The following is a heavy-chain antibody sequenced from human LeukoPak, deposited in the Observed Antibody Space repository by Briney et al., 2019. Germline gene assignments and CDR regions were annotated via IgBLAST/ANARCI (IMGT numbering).Heavy chain of an antibody. V-gene: IGHV3-21*01. J-gene: IGHJ4*02. CDR2: ISSSSSYI. D-gene: IGHD2-21*02. CDR3: ARGPPEAYCGGDRYWYLDY. Sequence: GGSLRLSCAASGFTFSSYSMNWVRQAPGKGLEWVSSISSSSSYIYYADSVKGRFTISRDNAKNSLYLQMNSLSDEDTAVFYCARGPPEAYCGGDRYWYLDYWGQGTLVTVSS. CDR1: GFTFSSYS.